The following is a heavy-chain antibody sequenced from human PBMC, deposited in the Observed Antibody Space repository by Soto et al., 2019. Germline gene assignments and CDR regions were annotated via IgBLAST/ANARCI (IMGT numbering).Heavy chain of an antibody. V-gene: IGHV3-23*01. CDR2: LSGSGDTT. D-gene: IGHD3-16*01. Sequence: GGSLRLSCAASGFTFSSYGMNWVRQAPGKGLEWVSGLSGSGDTTHYADSVKGRFAISRDNSKNTLYLQMNSLRAEDTAQYYCAKERVSGFRSIMDYWGQGTLVTVSS. CDR3: AKERVSGFRSIMDY. J-gene: IGHJ4*02. CDR1: GFTFSSYG.